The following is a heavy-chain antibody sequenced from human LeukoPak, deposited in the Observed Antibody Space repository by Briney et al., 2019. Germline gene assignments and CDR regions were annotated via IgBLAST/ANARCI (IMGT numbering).Heavy chain of an antibody. CDR2: ISSSSSYI. D-gene: IGHD5-18*01. J-gene: IGHJ4*02. CDR3: ARNSPDTASDY. Sequence: PGGSPRLSCAASGFTFSSYSMNWVRQAPGKGLEWVSSISSSSSYIYYADSVKGRFTISRDNAKNSLYLQMNSLRAEDTAVYYCARNSPDTASDYWGQGTLVTVSS. V-gene: IGHV3-21*01. CDR1: GFTFSSYS.